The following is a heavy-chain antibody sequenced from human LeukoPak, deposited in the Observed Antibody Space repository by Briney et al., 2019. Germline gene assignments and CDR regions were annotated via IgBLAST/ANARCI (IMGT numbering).Heavy chain of an antibody. V-gene: IGHV3-23*01. CDR2: ISDSGDST. CDR1: GFTFSSYD. D-gene: IGHD1-26*01. J-gene: IGHJ4*02. Sequence: GGSLRLSCAASGFTFSSYDMSWVRQAPGKGLEWVSGISDSGDSTYYADSVKGRFTISRDSSKNTLYLQMNSLRAEDTAVYYCAREGAGLNYWGQGTLVTVSS. CDR3: AREGAGLNY.